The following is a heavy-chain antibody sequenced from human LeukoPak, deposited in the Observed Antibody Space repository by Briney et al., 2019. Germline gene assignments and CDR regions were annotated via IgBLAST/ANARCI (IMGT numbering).Heavy chain of an antibody. D-gene: IGHD6-19*01. Sequence: TSETLSLTCTVSGGSISTYYYWSWIRQPPGKGLEWIGYIYDSGSTNYNPSLKSRVTISVDTSKNQFSLKLTSVTAADTAVYYCARPGGSSGSNWYFDLWGRGTLVTVSS. CDR2: IYDSGST. CDR1: GGSISTYYY. J-gene: IGHJ2*01. CDR3: ARPGGSSGSNWYFDL. V-gene: IGHV4-59*08.